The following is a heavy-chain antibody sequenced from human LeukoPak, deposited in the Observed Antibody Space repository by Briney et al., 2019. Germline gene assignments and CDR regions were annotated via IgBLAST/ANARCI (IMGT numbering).Heavy chain of an antibody. D-gene: IGHD3-9*01. V-gene: IGHV3-9*01. CDR1: GFTFGDYA. CDR2: ISWNSGSI. CDR3: AKDMGPTSYDILTGDAFDI. Sequence: GGSLRLSCAASGFTFGDYAMHWVRQAPGKGLEWVSGISWNSGSIGYADSVKGRFTISRDNAKNSLYLQMNSLRAEDTALYYCAKDMGPTSYDILTGDAFDIWGQGTMVTVSS. J-gene: IGHJ3*02.